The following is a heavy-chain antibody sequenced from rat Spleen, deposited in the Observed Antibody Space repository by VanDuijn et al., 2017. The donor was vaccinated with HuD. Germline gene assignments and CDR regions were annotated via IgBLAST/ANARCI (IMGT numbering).Heavy chain of an antibody. V-gene: IGHV5-31*01. CDR2: ITNTGDNT. J-gene: IGHJ2*01. CDR1: GFTFNNYC. CDR3: TNDWEAYC. Sequence: EVQLVESGGGLLQPGRSLKLSCVDSGFTFNNYCMTWIRQAPGKGMEWVATITNTGDNTYYPDSVKGRLTIYRDEAKRTLYLQMNSLRSEDKATYYCTNDWEAYCWGQGVMVTVSS. D-gene: IGHD5-1*01.